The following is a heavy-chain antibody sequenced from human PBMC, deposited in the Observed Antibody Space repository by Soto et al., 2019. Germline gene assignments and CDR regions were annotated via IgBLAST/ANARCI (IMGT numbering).Heavy chain of an antibody. J-gene: IGHJ4*02. Sequence: LRLSCAASGFTFSSYEMNWVRQAPGKGLEWVSYISSSGSTIYYADSVKGRFTISRDNAKNSLYLQMNSLRAEDTAVYYCARDQVYCSGGSCYPYFDYWGQGTLVTVSS. V-gene: IGHV3-48*03. CDR2: ISSSGSTI. D-gene: IGHD2-15*01. CDR3: ARDQVYCSGGSCYPYFDY. CDR1: GFTFSSYE.